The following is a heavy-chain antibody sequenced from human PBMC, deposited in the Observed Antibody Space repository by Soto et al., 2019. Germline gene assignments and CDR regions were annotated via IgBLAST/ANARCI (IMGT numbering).Heavy chain of an antibody. D-gene: IGHD3-3*01. J-gene: IGHJ5*02. V-gene: IGHV4-59*01. CDR3: ARAASFGVVYWFDP. CDR2: IYYSGST. CDR1: GGSISSYY. Sequence: LSLTCTFSGGSISSYYLSWIRHPPGKGLEWIGYIYYSGSTNYNPSLKSRVTISVDTSKNQFSLKLSSVTAADTAVYYWARAASFGVVYWFDPWGQGTRVTVSS.